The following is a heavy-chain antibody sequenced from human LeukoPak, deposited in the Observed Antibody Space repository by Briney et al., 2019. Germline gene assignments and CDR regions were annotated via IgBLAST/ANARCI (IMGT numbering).Heavy chain of an antibody. CDR2: ISGSGDST. Sequence: GGSLRLSCAASGFIFSSYAMSWVRQAPGKGLEWVSGISGSGDSTYYADSVKGRFTISRDNSKSTLFLEMNSPRAEDTAVYYCAKDLTYDILTGYYRCAFDIWGQGTTVTVSS. CDR1: GFIFSSYA. V-gene: IGHV3-23*01. D-gene: IGHD3-9*01. CDR3: AKDLTYDILTGYYRCAFDI. J-gene: IGHJ3*02.